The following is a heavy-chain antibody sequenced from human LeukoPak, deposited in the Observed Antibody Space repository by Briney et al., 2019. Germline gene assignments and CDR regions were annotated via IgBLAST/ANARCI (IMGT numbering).Heavy chain of an antibody. CDR1: GYSISSGYY. V-gene: IGHV4-38-2*02. D-gene: IGHD4-17*01. CDR3: AREREGPYGYLDY. CDR2: IYHTGST. J-gene: IGHJ4*02. Sequence: SETLSLTCTVSGYSISSGYYWAWIRQPPGKGLEWIGNIYHTGSTYYNPSLKSRVTISVDTSKNQFSLKLSSVTAADTAVYYCAREREGPYGYLDYWGQGTLVTVSS.